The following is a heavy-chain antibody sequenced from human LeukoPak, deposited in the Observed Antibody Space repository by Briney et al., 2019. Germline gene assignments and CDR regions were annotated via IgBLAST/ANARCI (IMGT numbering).Heavy chain of an antibody. D-gene: IGHD2-21*02. V-gene: IGHV1-2*02. CDR3: AREYCGGDCYYNWFDP. CDR1: GYTFTGYY. Sequence: ASVKVSCKASGYTFTGYYMHWVRQAPGQGREGMGWINPNSGGTNYAQKFQGRVTITRDTSISTAYMELSRLRSDDTAVYYCAREYCGGDCYYNWFDPWGQGTLVTVSS. J-gene: IGHJ5*02. CDR2: INPNSGGT.